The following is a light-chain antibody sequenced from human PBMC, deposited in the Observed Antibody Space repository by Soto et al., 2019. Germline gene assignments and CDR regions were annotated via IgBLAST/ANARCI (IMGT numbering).Light chain of an antibody. CDR2: GAS. J-gene: IGKJ1*01. CDR1: QSVSSSY. CDR3: QQSFNSPRT. V-gene: IGKV3-20*01. Sequence: EIVLTQSPGTLSLSPGERATLSCRASQSVSSSYLAWYQQKPGQAPRLLIYGASSRATGIPDRFSGSGSGTDFTLTISRLEPEDFAIYYCQQSFNSPRTFGQGTKVDIK.